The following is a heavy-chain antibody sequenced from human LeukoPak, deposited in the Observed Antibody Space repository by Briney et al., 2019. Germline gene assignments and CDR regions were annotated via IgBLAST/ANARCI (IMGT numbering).Heavy chain of an antibody. CDR2: INPNSCGT. V-gene: IGHV1-2*02. CDR3: ACGLRRITMVRRTLLNRCGP. D-gene: IGHD3-10*01. CDR1: GYAFTGYY. Sequence: ASVKVSCKASGYAFTGYYMHWVGQPPGQGLEWVGWINPNSCGTNYAQKFQGRVTMTRDTSISTAYVELSGLRSDGTPVFYFACGLRRITMVRRTLLNRCGPWGQGTLVTVSS. J-gene: IGHJ5*02.